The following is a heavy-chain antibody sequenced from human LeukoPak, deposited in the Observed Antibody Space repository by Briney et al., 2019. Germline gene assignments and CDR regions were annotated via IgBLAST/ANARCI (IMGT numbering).Heavy chain of an antibody. J-gene: IGHJ4*02. CDR3: ARVAGYSYGYFLRYYFDY. Sequence: PSQTLSLTCTVSGGSISSGGSIGSFYWSWIRQPAGKGLEWIGRIDAGGSTNYNPSLRGRVTISVDTSKNQFSLKLSSVTAADTAVYYCARVAGYSYGYFLRYYFDYWGQGTLVTVSS. CDR1: GGSISSGGSIGSFY. V-gene: IGHV4-61*02. CDR2: IDAGGST. D-gene: IGHD5-18*01.